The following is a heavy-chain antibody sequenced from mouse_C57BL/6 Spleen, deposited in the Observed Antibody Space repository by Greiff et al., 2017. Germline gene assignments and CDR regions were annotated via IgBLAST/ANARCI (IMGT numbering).Heavy chain of an antibody. V-gene: IGHV3-6*01. D-gene: IGHD1-1*01. Sequence: VQLQQSGPGLVKPSQSLSLTCSVTGYSITSGYYWNWIRQFPGNKLEWMGYISYDGSNNYNPSLKNRSSITRDPSKNQFFLKLNSVTTEDTATYYGEEDGSSPGYFDCWGKGTTLTVSS. CDR3: EEDGSSPGYFDC. CDR1: GYSITSGYY. J-gene: IGHJ2*01. CDR2: ISYDGSN.